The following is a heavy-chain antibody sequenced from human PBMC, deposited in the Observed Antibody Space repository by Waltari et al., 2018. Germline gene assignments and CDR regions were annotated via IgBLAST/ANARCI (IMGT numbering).Heavy chain of an antibody. CDR3: AALIAAAGTFIDY. D-gene: IGHD6-13*01. CDR1: GFTFTSSA. Sequence: QMQLVQSGPEVKKPGTSVKVSCKASGFTFTSSAVQWVRQARGQRLEWIGWIVVGSGNTNYAQKFRERVTITRDMSTSTAYMELSSLRSEDTAVYYCAALIAAAGTFIDYWGQGTLVTVSS. J-gene: IGHJ4*02. V-gene: IGHV1-58*01. CDR2: IVVGSGNT.